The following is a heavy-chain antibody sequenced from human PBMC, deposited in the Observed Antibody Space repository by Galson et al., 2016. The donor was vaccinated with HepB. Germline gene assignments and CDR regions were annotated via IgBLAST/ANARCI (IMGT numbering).Heavy chain of an antibody. CDR3: AKDIKYPGKGDPAAMKGFDY. CDR1: GFTFDGYA. CDR2: VNWNSEGV. V-gene: IGHV3-9*01. D-gene: IGHD2-2*01. Sequence: FLRLSCAASGFTFDGYAMHWIRQPPGKGLEWVSGVNWNSEGVVYADSVKGRFTISRDNAKNSLYLQMNSLRVEDTALYYCAKDIKYPGKGDPAAMKGFDYWGRGTLVTVSS. J-gene: IGHJ4*02.